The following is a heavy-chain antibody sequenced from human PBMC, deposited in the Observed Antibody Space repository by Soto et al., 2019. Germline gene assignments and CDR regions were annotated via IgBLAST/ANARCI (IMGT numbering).Heavy chain of an antibody. CDR1: GGSFSGYY. J-gene: IGHJ5*02. V-gene: IGHV4-34*01. CDR2: INHSGST. CDR3: ARGVVMAAVAHGNWFDP. Sequence: SETLSLTCAVYGGSFSGYYWSWIRQPPGKGLEWIGEINHSGSTNFNPSLKSRVTISVDTSKNQFSLRLSSVTAADTAVYYCARGVVMAAVAHGNWFDPWGQGTLVTVSS. D-gene: IGHD6-13*01.